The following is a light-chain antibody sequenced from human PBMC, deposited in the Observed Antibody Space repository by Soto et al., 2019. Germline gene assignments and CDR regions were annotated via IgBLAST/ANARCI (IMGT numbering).Light chain of an antibody. J-gene: IGKJ1*01. CDR2: WAS. V-gene: IGKV4-1*01. CDR3: QQYNSYST. Sequence: DMVMTQSPDSLAVSLGERATINCKSSQSVLYSSNNKNYLAWYQQKPGQPPKLLIYWASTRESGVPDRFSGSGSGTDFTLTISSLQPDDFATYYCQQYNSYSTFGQGTKVDI. CDR1: QSVLYSSNNKNY.